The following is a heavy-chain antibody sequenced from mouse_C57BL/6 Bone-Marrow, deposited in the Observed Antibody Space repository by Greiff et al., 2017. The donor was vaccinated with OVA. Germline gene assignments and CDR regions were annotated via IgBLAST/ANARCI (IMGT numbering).Heavy chain of an antibody. CDR1: GYTFTSYT. Sequence: QVQLQQSGAELARPGASVKMSCKASGYTFTSYTMHWVQQRPGQGLEWIGYINPSSGYTKYNQKFKDKATLTADKSSSTAYMQLSSLTSEDSAVYYCARLLGQGYWGQGTTLTVSS. D-gene: IGHD4-1*01. CDR3: ARLLGQGY. J-gene: IGHJ2*01. CDR2: INPSSGYT. V-gene: IGHV1-4*01.